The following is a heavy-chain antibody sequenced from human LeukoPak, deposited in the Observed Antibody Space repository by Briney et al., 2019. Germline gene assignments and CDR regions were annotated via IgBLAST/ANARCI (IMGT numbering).Heavy chain of an antibody. D-gene: IGHD5-12*01. J-gene: IGHJ6*03. Sequence: SETLSLTCAVSGGSISSGGYSWSWIRQPPGKGLEWIGYIYYSRGTYYNPSLKSRVTISLDTSKNQFSLKLSSVTAADTAVYYCARGRGYSGYFGYYYMDVWGKGTTVTISS. CDR2: IYYSRGT. V-gene: IGHV4-61*08. CDR1: GGSISSGGYS. CDR3: ARGRGYSGYFGYYYMDV.